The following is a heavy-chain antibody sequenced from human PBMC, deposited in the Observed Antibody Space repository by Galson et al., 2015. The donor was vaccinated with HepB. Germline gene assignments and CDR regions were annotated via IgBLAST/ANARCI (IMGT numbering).Heavy chain of an antibody. CDR1: GFTFSSYS. V-gene: IGHV3-21*01. J-gene: IGHJ4*02. Sequence: SLRLSCAASGFTFSSYSMNWVRQAPGKGLEWVSSISSSSSYIYYADSVKGRFTISRDNAKNSLYLQMNSLRDEDTAVYYCVRDLLNGGDYWGQGTLVTVSS. CDR2: ISSSSSYI. D-gene: IGHD1-1*01. CDR3: VRDLLNGGDY.